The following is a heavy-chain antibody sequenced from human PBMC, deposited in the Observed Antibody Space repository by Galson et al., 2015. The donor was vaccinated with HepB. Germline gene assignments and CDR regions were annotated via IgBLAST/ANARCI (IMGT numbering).Heavy chain of an antibody. J-gene: IGHJ4*02. CDR3: ARGENDFWSGYYDY. D-gene: IGHD3-3*01. CDR1: GFTFTSSA. CDR2: ISAYNGNT. V-gene: IGHV1-18*01. Sequence: SVKVSCKASGFTFTSSAVQWVRQARGQRLEWMGWISAYNGNTNYAQKLQGRVTMTTDTSTSTAYMELRSLRSDDTAVYYCARGENDFWSGYYDYWGQGTLVTVSS.